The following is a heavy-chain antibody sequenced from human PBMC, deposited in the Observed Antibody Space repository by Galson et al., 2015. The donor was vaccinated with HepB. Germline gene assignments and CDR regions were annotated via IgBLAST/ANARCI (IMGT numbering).Heavy chain of an antibody. CDR2: VYPSDSDT. J-gene: IGHJ3*02. CDR1: GYSFTSYW. CDR3: ARRYSSGFRDAFDI. D-gene: IGHD6-19*01. V-gene: IGHV5-51*01. Sequence: QSGAEVKKPGESLKISCKGSGYSFTSYWIAWVRQTPGKGLEWRGIVYPSDSDTRYSPSFQGQVTISADKSITTAYLQWSSLKASDTAIYYCARRYSSGFRDAFDIWGQGTVVTVSS.